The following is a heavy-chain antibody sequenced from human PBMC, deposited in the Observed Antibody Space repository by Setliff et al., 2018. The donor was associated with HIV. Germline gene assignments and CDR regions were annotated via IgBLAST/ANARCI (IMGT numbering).Heavy chain of an antibody. CDR3: ARSCQSGRSDWYFDL. CDR1: GVSTSSSSYY. V-gene: IGHV4-39*07. D-gene: IGHD2-15*01. CDR2: SYHSGST. J-gene: IGHJ2*01. Sequence: SETLSLTCTVSGVSTSSSSYYWGWIRQPPGKGLEWIGESYHSGSTNYNPSLKSRVTISLDKSKNQFSLKLTSVTAADTAIYFCARSCQSGRSDWYFDLWGRGTLVTVSS.